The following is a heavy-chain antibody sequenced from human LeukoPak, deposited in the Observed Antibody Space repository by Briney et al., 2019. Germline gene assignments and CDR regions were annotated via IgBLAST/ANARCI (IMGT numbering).Heavy chain of an antibody. V-gene: IGHV3-48*03. CDR2: ISSSGSTI. Sequence: GGSLRLSCAASGFTFSSYEMNWVRQAPGKGLEWVSYISSSGSTIYYADSVKGRFTISRDNAKNSLYLQMNSLRAEDTAVYYCAKEARGAWLRLGWFDPWGQGTLVTVSS. CDR1: GFTFSSYE. CDR3: AKEARGAWLRLGWFDP. J-gene: IGHJ5*02. D-gene: IGHD5-12*01.